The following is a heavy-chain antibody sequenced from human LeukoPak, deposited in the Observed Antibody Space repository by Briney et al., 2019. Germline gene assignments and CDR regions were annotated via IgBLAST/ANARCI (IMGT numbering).Heavy chain of an antibody. J-gene: IGHJ5*02. CDR2: INPNSGST. D-gene: IGHD6-13*01. Sequence: ASVKVSCKASGYTFTGYYIHWVRQAPGQGLDWMGWINPNSGSTNYAQKFQGRVTMTRDTSFSTAYMELSRLSSDDTAVYYCARIGKQLNWFDPWGQGTLVTVSS. V-gene: IGHV1-2*02. CDR3: ARIGKQLNWFDP. CDR1: GYTFTGYY.